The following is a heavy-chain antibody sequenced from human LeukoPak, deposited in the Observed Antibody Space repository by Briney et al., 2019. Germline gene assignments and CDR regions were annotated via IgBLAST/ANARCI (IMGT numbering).Heavy chain of an antibody. CDR2: IKQDGSEK. Sequence: PGGSLRLSCAASGFTFSSYWMSWVRQAPGKGLEWVANIKQDGSEKYYVDSVKGRFTISRDNAKNSLYLQMNSLRAEDTAVYYCARDLRYCSSTSCYTSDAFDIWGQGTMVTVSS. CDR3: ARDLRYCSSTSCYTSDAFDI. CDR1: GFTFSSYW. D-gene: IGHD2-2*02. V-gene: IGHV3-7*01. J-gene: IGHJ3*02.